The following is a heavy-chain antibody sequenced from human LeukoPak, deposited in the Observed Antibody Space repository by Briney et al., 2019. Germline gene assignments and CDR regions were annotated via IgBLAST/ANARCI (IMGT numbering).Heavy chain of an antibody. CDR2: IGSSSSYI. CDR3: ARDQPGAAAGTF. Sequence: GGSLRLSCAASGFTFSSYSMNWVRQAPGKGLEWVSSIGSSSSYIYYADSVKGRFTISRDNAKNSLYLQMNSLRAEDTAVYYCARDQPGAAAGTFWGQGTLVTVSS. CDR1: GFTFSSYS. J-gene: IGHJ4*02. V-gene: IGHV3-21*01. D-gene: IGHD6-13*01.